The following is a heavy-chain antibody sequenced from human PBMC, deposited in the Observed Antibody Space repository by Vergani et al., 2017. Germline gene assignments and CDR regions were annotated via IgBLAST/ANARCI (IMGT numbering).Heavy chain of an antibody. CDR1: GGTFSSYA. CDR3: ARDHTDYGDYGYYYYYYYMDV. J-gene: IGHJ6*03. D-gene: IGHD4-17*01. CDR2: IIPIFGTA. V-gene: IGHV1-69*01. Sequence: QVQLVQSGAEVKKPGSSVKVSCKASGGTFSSYAISWVRQAPGQGLEWMGGIIPIFGTANYAQKFQGRVTITADESTSTAYMELSSLRSEDTAVYYCARDHTDYGDYGYYYYYYYMDVWGKGTTVTVSS.